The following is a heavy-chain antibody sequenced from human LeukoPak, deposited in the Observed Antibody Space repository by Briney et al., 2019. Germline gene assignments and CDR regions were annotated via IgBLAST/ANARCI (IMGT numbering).Heavy chain of an antibody. CDR1: GGSISSHY. Sequence: SETLSLTCTVSGGSISSHYWSWIRQPPGKGLEWIGYIYYSGSTNYNPSLKSRVTISEDTSKNQFSLKLSSVTAADTAVYYCARVVTDYDFWSGYPYYFDYWGQGTLVAVSS. CDR2: IYYSGST. CDR3: ARVVTDYDFWSGYPYYFDY. J-gene: IGHJ4*02. V-gene: IGHV4-59*11. D-gene: IGHD3-3*01.